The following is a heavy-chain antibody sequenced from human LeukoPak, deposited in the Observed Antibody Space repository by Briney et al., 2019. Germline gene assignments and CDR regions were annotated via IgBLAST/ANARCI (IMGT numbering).Heavy chain of an antibody. CDR2: ISSSSSYI. J-gene: IGHJ6*03. V-gene: IGHV3-21*01. D-gene: IGHD5-12*01. CDR1: GFIFSSYS. CDR3: ARGDSGWPPYYYYYMDV. Sequence: GGSLRLSCAASGFIFSSYSMNWVRQAPGKGLEWVSSISSSSSYIYYADSVKGRFTISRDNAKNSLYLQMNSLRAEDTAVYYCARGDSGWPPYYYYYMDVWGKGTTVTVSS.